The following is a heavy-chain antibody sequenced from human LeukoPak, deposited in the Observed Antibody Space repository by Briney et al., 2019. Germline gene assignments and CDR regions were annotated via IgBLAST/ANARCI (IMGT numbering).Heavy chain of an antibody. CDR3: ARDAHYDFWSGYYSTWPLGY. CDR2: ISSSSSYI. D-gene: IGHD3-3*01. V-gene: IGHV3-21*01. J-gene: IGHJ4*02. CDR1: GFTFTTYS. Sequence: KPGGSLRLSCAASGFTFTTYSMSWVRQAPGKGLEWVSSISSSSSYIYYADSVKGRFTISRDNAKNSLYLQMSSLRAEDTAVYYCARDAHYDFWSGYYSTWPLGYWGQGTLVTVSS.